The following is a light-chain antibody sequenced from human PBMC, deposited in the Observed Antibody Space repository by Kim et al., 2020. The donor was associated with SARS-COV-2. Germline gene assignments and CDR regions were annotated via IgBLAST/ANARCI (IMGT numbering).Light chain of an antibody. Sequence: EIKMTQSPAILSLSPGERATLSCRTSQNIRTSLAWYQHKPGQAPRLIIFDASTRANGVPARFTGSGSGTEFTLTISSLQSEDFAVYYCQRCKIWPPTFGQGTKLEI. CDR1: QNIRTS. V-gene: IGKV3-15*01. J-gene: IGKJ2*01. CDR2: DAS. CDR3: QRCKIWPPT.